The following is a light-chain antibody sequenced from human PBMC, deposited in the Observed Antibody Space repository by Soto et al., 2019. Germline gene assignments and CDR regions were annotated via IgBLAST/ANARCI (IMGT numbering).Light chain of an antibody. V-gene: IGKV3-20*01. CDR1: QSVSNTY. CDR3: QQYGRSPGLFT. J-gene: IGKJ3*01. CDR2: DAS. Sequence: DIVLTQSPGTLSLSPGERATLSCRASQSVSNTYLAWYQQKPGQAPRLLIYDASSRATGIPDRFSGSGSGTDFTLTISRLEPEDFAVYYCQQYGRSPGLFTFGPGTKVDIK.